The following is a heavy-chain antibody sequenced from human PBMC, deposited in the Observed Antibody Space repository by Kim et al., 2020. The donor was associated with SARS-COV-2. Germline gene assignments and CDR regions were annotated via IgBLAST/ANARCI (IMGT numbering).Heavy chain of an antibody. CDR1: GFAFSTYV. CDR2: ISSNGGDT. Sequence: GGSLRLSCSASGFAFSTYVMHWVRQAPGKGLEYVSAISSNGGDTYYADSVKGRFTISRDNSKNTLYLQMSSLRTEDTAVYHCVKVRLAAAGTFDYWGQGTLVTVSS. V-gene: IGHV3-64D*06. D-gene: IGHD6-13*01. CDR3: VKVRLAAAGTFDY. J-gene: IGHJ4*02.